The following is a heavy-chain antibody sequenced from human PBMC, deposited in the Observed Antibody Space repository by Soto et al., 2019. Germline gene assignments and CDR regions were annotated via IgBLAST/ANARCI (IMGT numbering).Heavy chain of an antibody. CDR1: GGSVSSGSFF. CDR2: IHYTGST. CDR3: ARTLSCTGGSCYSSNWFDP. Sequence: PSETLSLTCTVSGGSVSSGSFFWSWVRQPPGKGLEWIGYIHYTGSTTYNPSLKSRLTISVDTSKHQFSLNLSSVTAADTAVYYCARTLSCTGGSCYSSNWFDPWGQGTLVTVSS. V-gene: IGHV4-61*01. J-gene: IGHJ5*02. D-gene: IGHD2-15*01.